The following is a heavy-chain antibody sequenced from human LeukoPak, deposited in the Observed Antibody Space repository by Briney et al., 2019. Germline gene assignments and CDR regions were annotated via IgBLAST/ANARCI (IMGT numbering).Heavy chain of an antibody. CDR1: GFSIGGTT. CDR2: IIGDGGST. V-gene: IGHV3-43*02. CDR3: AKGLLDTAMVVDYYYGMDV. J-gene: IGHJ6*02. D-gene: IGHD5-18*01. Sequence: GGSLRLSCAASGFSIGGTTKYWVCQAPRQGLERVSLIIGDGGSTYYADSVKSRFTISRDNSKNSLYLQMNSLRTEDTALYYCAKGLLDTAMVVDYYYGMDVWGQGTTVTVSS.